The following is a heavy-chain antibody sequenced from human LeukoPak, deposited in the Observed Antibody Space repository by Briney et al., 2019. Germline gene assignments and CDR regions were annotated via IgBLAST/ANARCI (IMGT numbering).Heavy chain of an antibody. J-gene: IGHJ4*02. CDR2: ISAYNGNT. CDR3: ATDGGWGPTDDGDIVY. Sequence: ASVKVSCKASGDTFTSSGISCVRQAPGQGLEWMGWISAYNGNTNYAQKLQGRVTLTTDTSTNTVYMELRSLRSDGTAVYYCATDGGWGPTDDGDIVYWGQGTLVTVSS. CDR1: GDTFTSSG. V-gene: IGHV1-18*01. D-gene: IGHD4-17*01.